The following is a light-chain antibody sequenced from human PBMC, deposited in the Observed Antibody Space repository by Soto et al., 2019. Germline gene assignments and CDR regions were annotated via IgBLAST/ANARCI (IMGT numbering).Light chain of an antibody. CDR1: QSVSSSY. V-gene: IGKV3-20*01. Sequence: EIVLTQSPGTLSLSPGERATLSCRASQSVSSSYLAWYQQKPGQAPRLLIYGASSRATGIPYRFSGSGSGTDFTLTISSLEPEDFAVYYCQQYGSSPYTFGRGTKLEIK. CDR2: GAS. J-gene: IGKJ2*01. CDR3: QQYGSSPYT.